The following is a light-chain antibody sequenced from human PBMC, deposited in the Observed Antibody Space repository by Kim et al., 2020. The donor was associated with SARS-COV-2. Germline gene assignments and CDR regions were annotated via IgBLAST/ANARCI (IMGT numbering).Light chain of an antibody. J-gene: IGKJ2*01. Sequence: LSAYVGERVTITCRASQNINKWLAWYQQKPGKAPKVLIYKTSSLESGVPSRFSGSGSGTEFTLTISSLQPDDFATYHCQQYNNWYTFGQGTKLEI. V-gene: IGKV1-5*03. CDR2: KTS. CDR3: QQYNNWYT. CDR1: QNINKW.